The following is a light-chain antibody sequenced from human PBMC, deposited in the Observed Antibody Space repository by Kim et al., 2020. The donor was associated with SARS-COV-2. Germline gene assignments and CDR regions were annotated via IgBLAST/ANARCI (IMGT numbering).Light chain of an antibody. V-gene: IGLV3-21*04. J-gene: IGLJ3*02. CDR2: YDR. CDR1: NSGSKS. Sequence: APGKTGRNTCGGNNSGSKSVHWYQQKPGQAPVLVIHYDRDRPSGIPERFSGSNSGNTATLTISRVEAGDEADYYCQVWDSSSDHRVFGGGTQLTVL. CDR3: QVWDSSSDHRV.